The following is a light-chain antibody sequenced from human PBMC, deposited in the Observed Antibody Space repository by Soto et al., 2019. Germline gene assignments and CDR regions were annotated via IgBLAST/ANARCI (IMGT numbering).Light chain of an antibody. V-gene: IGKV3-15*01. J-gene: IGKJ4*01. CDR3: QQYNNWPPLT. CDR2: GAS. CDR1: QSVSRN. Sequence: EIVMTQSPATLSVSPGERATLSCRASQSVSRNLGWYQQKPGQAPRLLIYGASARATGIPARFSGSWSGTEFTLTISSLQSEDYAVYYCQQYNNWPPLTFGGGTKVEIK.